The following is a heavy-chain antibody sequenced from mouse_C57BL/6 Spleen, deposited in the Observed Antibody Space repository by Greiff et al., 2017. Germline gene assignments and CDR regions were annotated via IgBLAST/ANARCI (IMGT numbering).Heavy chain of an antibody. Sequence: QVQLKQPGAELVKPGASVKLSCKASGYTFTSYWMHWVKQRPGRGLEWIGRIDPNSGGTKYNEKFKSKATLTVDKPSSTAYMQLSSLTSEDSAVYYCARGLLAGYSKDYFDYWGQGTTLTVSS. D-gene: IGHD2-5*01. CDR1: GYTFTSYW. CDR2: IDPNSGGT. J-gene: IGHJ2*01. V-gene: IGHV1-72*01. CDR3: ARGLLAGYSKDYFDY.